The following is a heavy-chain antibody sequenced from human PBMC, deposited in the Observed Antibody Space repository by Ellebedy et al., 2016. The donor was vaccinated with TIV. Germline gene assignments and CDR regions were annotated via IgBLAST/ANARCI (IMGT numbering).Heavy chain of an antibody. D-gene: IGHD4-17*01. CDR2: INQDGSDK. Sequence: GESLKISCVASGFSFRSYWMTWVRQAPGKGLEWVANINQDGSDKYYVDSVKGRFTIARDNAKNSLYLQMSSLRVEDTAVYYCAADGSYGDYRSPTHAFVMWGQGTMVAVSS. CDR1: GFSFRSYW. J-gene: IGHJ3*02. CDR3: AADGSYGDYRSPTHAFVM. V-gene: IGHV3-7*01.